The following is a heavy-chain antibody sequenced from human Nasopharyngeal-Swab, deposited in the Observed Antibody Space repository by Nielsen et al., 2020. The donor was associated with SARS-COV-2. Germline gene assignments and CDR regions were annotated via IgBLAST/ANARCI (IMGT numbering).Heavy chain of an antibody. Sequence: ASVQVSCKASGYSFRSYGINWVRHAPGQGREWMGWISVHNADTNYAQKSQGRVSMTTDTSTSTAYMELRRLRSDDTTVYYCARDIEEWLVVPSLSFDYWGQGTLVTVSS. V-gene: IGHV1-18*01. CDR1: GYSFRSYG. CDR3: ARDIEEWLVVPSLSFDY. D-gene: IGHD3-3*01. CDR2: ISVHNADT. J-gene: IGHJ4*02.